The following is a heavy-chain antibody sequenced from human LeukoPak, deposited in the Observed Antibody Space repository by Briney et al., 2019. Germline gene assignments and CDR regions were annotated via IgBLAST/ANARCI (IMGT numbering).Heavy chain of an antibody. CDR3: ARATGSETSYYF. J-gene: IGHJ4*02. D-gene: IGHD3-10*01. CDR2: MNPNSGNT. V-gene: IGHV1-8*01. CDR1: GYTFTGYD. Sequence: GASVKVSCKASGYTFTGYDINWVRQATGQGLEWMGWMNPNSGNTGYAQKFQGRVTMTRNTSISTAYMELSSLRSEDTAVYYCARATGSETSYYFWGQGTLVTVSS.